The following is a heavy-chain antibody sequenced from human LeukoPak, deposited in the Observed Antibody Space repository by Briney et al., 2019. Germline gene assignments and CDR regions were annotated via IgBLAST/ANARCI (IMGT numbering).Heavy chain of an antibody. D-gene: IGHD3-3*01. J-gene: IGHJ4*02. V-gene: IGHV4-34*01. CDR1: GGSISSYY. CDR3: ARGLNDSWTGENY. Sequence: PSETLSLTCTVSGGSISSYYWSWIRQPPGKGLEWIGEINHSGSTNYNPSLKSRVTISVDTSKNQFSLKVGYVTAADTAVYYCARGLNDSWTGENYWGQGTLVTVSS. CDR2: INHSGST.